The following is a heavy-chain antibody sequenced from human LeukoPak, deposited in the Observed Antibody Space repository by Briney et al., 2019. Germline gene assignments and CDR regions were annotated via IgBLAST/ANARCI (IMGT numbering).Heavy chain of an antibody. V-gene: IGHV1-69*13. CDR2: IIPIFGTA. D-gene: IGHD3-10*01. Sequence: SVKVSCKASGGTFSSYAISWVRQAPGQGLEWMGGIIPIFGTANYAQKFQGRVTITADESTSTAYMELSSLRSEDTAVYYCASRMVRGVIISDYWGQGTLVTVSS. CDR1: GGTFSSYA. J-gene: IGHJ4*02. CDR3: ASRMVRGVIISDY.